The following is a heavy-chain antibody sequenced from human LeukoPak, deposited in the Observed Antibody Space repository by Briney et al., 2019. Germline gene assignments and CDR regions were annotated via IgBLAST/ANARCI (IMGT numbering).Heavy chain of an antibody. CDR3: ARGTEQWLVLFDF. V-gene: IGHV3-48*03. Sequence: GGSLSLSCAASGFTFSSYEMNWVRQAPGKGLEWVSYISSSGGTIYYADSVKGRFTISRDNAKNSLYLQMTSLRAEDTAVYYCARGTEQWLVLFDFWGQGALVTVSS. CDR1: GFTFSSYE. CDR2: ISSSGGTI. J-gene: IGHJ4*02. D-gene: IGHD6-19*01.